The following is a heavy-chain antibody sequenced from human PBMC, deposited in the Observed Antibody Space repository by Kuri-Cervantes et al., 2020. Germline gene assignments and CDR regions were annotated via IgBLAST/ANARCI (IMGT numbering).Heavy chain of an antibody. D-gene: IGHD7-27*01. J-gene: IGHJ4*02. CDR1: DYAITNGYF. CDR3: ASITGDERGLY. Sequence: SQTLSLTCAVYDYAITNGYFWAWIRQPPGKGLEWLGTTDYAGSTYYNPSLKSRATISVDMSKNHFSLKLNSVTAADTAVYYCASITGDERGLYWGQGTLVTVSS. V-gene: IGHV4-38-2*01. CDR2: TDYAGST.